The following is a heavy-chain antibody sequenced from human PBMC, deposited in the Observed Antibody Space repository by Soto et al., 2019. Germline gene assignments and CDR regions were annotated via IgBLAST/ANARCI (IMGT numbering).Heavy chain of an antibody. D-gene: IGHD3-10*01. CDR2: IIPIFGTA. V-gene: IGHV1-69*01. J-gene: IGHJ6*02. Sequence: QVQLVQSGAEVKKPGSSVKVSCKASGGTFSSYAISWVRQAPGQGLEWMGGIIPIFGTANYAQKFQGRVTITADESTSTAYMELSSLRSEDTAVYYCARDQGKWFGSTPLYYYYYGMDVWGQGTTVTVSS. CDR1: GGTFSSYA. CDR3: ARDQGKWFGSTPLYYYYYGMDV.